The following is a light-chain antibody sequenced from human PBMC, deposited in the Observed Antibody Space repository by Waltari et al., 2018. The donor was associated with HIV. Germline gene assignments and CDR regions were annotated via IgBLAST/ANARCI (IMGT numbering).Light chain of an antibody. Sequence: QSVLTQPPSASGTPGQRVTISCSGSSSNIRSNTVSWYQQLPGTAPKLLIYSNAPRPSGVPDRFAGSKSGTSASLAISGLQSEDEADYDCAAWDDSLNGWVFGGGTKLTVL. CDR2: SNA. CDR1: SSNIRSNT. J-gene: IGLJ3*02. CDR3: AAWDDSLNGWV. V-gene: IGLV1-44*01.